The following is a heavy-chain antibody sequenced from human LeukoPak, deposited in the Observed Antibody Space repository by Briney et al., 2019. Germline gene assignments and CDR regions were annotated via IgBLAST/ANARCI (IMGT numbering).Heavy chain of an antibody. V-gene: IGHV3-73*01. CDR2: IRSKANSYAT. D-gene: IGHD5-24*01. Sequence: GGSLRLSCAASGFTFSGSAMLWVRQASGKGLEWVGRIRSKANSYATAYAASVKGRFTISRDDSKNTAYLQMNSLKTEDTAVYYCTRDWDLSTKQYKYHFDYWGQGTLVTVSS. CDR3: TRDWDLSTKQYKYHFDY. CDR1: GFTFSGSA. J-gene: IGHJ4*02.